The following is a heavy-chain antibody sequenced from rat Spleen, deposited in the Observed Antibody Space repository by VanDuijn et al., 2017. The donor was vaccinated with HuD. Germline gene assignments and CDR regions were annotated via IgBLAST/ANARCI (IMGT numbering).Heavy chain of an antibody. CDR1: GFTFNNYW. D-gene: IGHD1-9*01. CDR2: ISNTGGTT. J-gene: IGHJ3*01. CDR3: TRGIYYGYNAFAY. Sequence: EVQLVASGGGLVQPGRSLKLSCVASGFTFNNYWMTWIRQAPGKGLEWVASISNTGGTTNYPDSVKGRISISRDNAKSTLYVQLNSLRSEDTATYFCTRGIYYGYNAFAYWGQGTLVTVSS. V-gene: IGHV5-31*01.